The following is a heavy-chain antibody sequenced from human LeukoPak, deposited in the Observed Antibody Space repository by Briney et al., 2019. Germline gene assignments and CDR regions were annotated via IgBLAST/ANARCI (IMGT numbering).Heavy chain of an antibody. D-gene: IGHD2-15*01. CDR1: GYSSTSYW. CDR3: ATLGYCSGGSCQGWFDP. Sequence: GESLKISCKGSGYSSTSYWIGWVRQMPGKGLEWMGIIYPGDSDTRYSPSFQGQVTISADKSISTAYLQWSSLKASDTAMYYCATLGYCSGGSCQGWFDPWGQGTLVTVSS. J-gene: IGHJ5*02. V-gene: IGHV5-51*01. CDR2: IYPGDSDT.